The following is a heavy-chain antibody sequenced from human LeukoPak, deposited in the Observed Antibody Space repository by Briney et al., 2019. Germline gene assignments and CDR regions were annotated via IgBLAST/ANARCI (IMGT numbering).Heavy chain of an antibody. CDR1: GFTFSSYA. J-gene: IGHJ3*02. Sequence: PGGSLRLSCAAAGFTFSSYAMHWVRQAPGKGLEWVAVISYDGSNKYCADSVKGRFTISRDNSKNTLYLQMNSLRAEDTAVYYCARPRDSSGSDAFDIWGQGTMVTVSS. V-gene: IGHV3-30*04. CDR3: ARPRDSSGSDAFDI. D-gene: IGHD3-22*01. CDR2: ISYDGSNK.